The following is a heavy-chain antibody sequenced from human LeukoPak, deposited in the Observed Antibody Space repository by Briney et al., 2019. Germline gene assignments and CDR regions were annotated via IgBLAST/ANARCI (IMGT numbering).Heavy chain of an antibody. CDR1: GGSVSSGSYY. J-gene: IGHJ4*02. Sequence: SETLSLTCTVSGGSVSSGSYYWSWIRQPPGKGLEWIGYIYYSGSTNYNPSLKSRVTISVDTSKNQFSLKLSSVTAADTAMYYCASLMTIFGGGSFDYWGQGTLVTVSS. CDR3: ASLMTIFGGGSFDY. D-gene: IGHD3-3*01. V-gene: IGHV4-61*01. CDR2: IYYSGST.